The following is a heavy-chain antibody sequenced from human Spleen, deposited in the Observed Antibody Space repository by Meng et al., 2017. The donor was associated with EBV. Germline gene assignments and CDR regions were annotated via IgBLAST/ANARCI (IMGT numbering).Heavy chain of an antibody. V-gene: IGHV4-4*02. CDR1: GASIDSSDW. CDR3: ARGLGGHYPTMEY. D-gene: IGHD3-22*01. Sequence: QVHRQESGPGLVKPSGTLYLTCAVSGASIDSSDWWTWVRQAPGKGLEWIGEIHHSGTTNYNPSLESRVTISIDKSDNQFSLKLTSVTAADTAVYYCARGLGGHYPTMEYWGRGTLVTVSS. J-gene: IGHJ4*02. CDR2: IHHSGTT.